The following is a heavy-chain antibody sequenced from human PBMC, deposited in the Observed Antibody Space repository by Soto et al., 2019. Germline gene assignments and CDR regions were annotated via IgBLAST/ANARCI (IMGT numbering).Heavy chain of an antibody. J-gene: IGHJ6*02. CDR1: GDSISDYY. CDR2: IYHSGST. CDR3: ARATRSFMNV. Sequence: QVQLQESGPGLVKPSETLSLTCSVSGDSISDYYWSWIRQPPGKGLEWIGYIYHSGSTYYNPSLKSRVTISVDTSKTQFSLKLRSLTAADTAVYYCARATRSFMNVWGQGTTVTVSS. V-gene: IGHV4-59*12.